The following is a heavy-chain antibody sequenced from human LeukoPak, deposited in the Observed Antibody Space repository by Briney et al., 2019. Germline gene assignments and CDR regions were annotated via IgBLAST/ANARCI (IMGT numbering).Heavy chain of an antibody. D-gene: IGHD6-19*01. CDR2: IYSGGST. Sequence: SGGSLRLSCAASGFTVRSNYMSWVRQAPGKGLEWVSVIYSGGSTYYADSVKGRFTISRHNSKNTLYLQMNSLRAEDTAVYYCARGTYSSGWQDPFDYWGQGTLVTVSS. V-gene: IGHV3-53*04. CDR1: GFTVRSNY. CDR3: ARGTYSSGWQDPFDY. J-gene: IGHJ4*02.